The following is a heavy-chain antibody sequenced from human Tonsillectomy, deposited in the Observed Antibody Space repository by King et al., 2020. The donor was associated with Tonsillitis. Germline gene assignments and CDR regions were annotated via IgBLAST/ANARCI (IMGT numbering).Heavy chain of an antibody. V-gene: IGHV1-18*04. Sequence: QLVQSGGEVKKPGASVKVSCKASGYTFTSYGISWVRQAPGQGLEWMGWISTYNGNTNYAEKLQDRVTMTTDTSTSTAYMELRSLRSDDTAVYYCARDRAIAVVVAAVSDAFDFWGQGTMVTVSS. J-gene: IGHJ3*01. D-gene: IGHD2-15*01. CDR2: ISTYNGNT. CDR3: ARDRAIAVVVAAVSDAFDF. CDR1: GYTFTSYG.